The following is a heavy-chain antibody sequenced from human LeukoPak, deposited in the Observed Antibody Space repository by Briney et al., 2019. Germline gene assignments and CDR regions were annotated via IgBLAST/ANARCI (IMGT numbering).Heavy chain of an antibody. CDR2: IKSNSDGGTT. D-gene: IGHD3-10*01. V-gene: IGHV3-15*01. J-gene: IGHJ4*02. CDR3: TTLYGSGAYY. CDR1: GFTFSDHY. Sequence: GGSLRLSCAASGFTFSDHYMDWVRQAPGKGLEWVGQIKSNSDGGTTDYAAPVKGRFSISRDDSKNALYLQMNSLKTEDTAVYYCTTLYGSGAYYWGQGTLVTVAS.